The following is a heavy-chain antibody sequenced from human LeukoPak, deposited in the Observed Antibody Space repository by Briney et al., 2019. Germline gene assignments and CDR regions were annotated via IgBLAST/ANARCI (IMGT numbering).Heavy chain of an antibody. CDR2: ISANSATT. D-gene: IGHD2-15*01. Sequence: GGSLRLSCVASGFTFNTYSMSWFRQAPGKGPEWVSAISANSATTKYADFVKGRFTISRDNSKNTLYLQMNSLRAEDTAVYYCARGVYCSGGSCSLVGVDYWGQGTLVTVSS. CDR1: GFTFNTYS. CDR3: ARGVYCSGGSCSLVGVDY. V-gene: IGHV3-23*01. J-gene: IGHJ4*02.